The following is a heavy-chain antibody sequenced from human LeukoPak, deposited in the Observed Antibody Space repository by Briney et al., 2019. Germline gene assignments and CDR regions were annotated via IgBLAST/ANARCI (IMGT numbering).Heavy chain of an antibody. D-gene: IGHD6-13*01. CDR2: IYHSGST. Sequence: PSGTLSLTCAVSGGSISSSNWWSWVRQPPGKGLEWIGEIYHSGSTNYNPSLKSRVTISVDKSKNQFSLKLSSVTAADTAVYYCASSAAGQQPLYYFDYWGQGTLVTVSS. V-gene: IGHV4-4*02. CDR3: ASSAAGQQPLYYFDY. CDR1: GGSISSSNW. J-gene: IGHJ4*02.